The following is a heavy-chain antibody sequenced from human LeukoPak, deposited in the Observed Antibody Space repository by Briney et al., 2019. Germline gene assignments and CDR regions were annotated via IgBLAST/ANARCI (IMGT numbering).Heavy chain of an antibody. D-gene: IGHD5-18*01. Sequence: ASMKVSCKASGYTFTGYYMHWVRQAPGQGLEWMGWINPNSGGTNYAQKFQGRVTMTRDTSISTAYMELGRLRSDDTAVYYCARSRKQPYYFDYWGQGTLVTVSS. J-gene: IGHJ4*02. CDR2: INPNSGGT. CDR1: GYTFTGYY. V-gene: IGHV1-2*02. CDR3: ARSRKQPYYFDY.